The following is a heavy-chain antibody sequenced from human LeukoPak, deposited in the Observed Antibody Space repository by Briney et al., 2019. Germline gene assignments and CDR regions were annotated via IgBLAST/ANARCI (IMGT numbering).Heavy chain of an antibody. J-gene: IGHJ6*03. CDR3: ARVVTVFGVVILSPGYYYYMDV. CDR2: INHSGST. D-gene: IGHD3-3*01. Sequence: SETLSLTCAVYGRSFSGYYWSWIRQPPGKGLEWIGEINHSGSTNYNPSLKSRVTISVDTSKNQFSLKLSSVTAADTAVYYCARVVTVFGVVILSPGYYYYMDVWGEGTTVTVSS. CDR1: GRSFSGYY. V-gene: IGHV4-34*01.